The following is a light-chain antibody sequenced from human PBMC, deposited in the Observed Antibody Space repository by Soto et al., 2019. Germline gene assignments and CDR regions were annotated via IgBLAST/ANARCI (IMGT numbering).Light chain of an antibody. J-gene: IGKJ2*01. CDR2: TSG. CDR3: QQTYNTPYT. Sequence: IHMTQSPSSLSASVGDRVTITCRASQRITTYLNWYQQKPGEAPKLLISTSGTLQRGVPSRFTGSGSGTDFTLTITGLQPADFATYFCQQTYNTPYTFGQGTKLXIK. V-gene: IGKV1-39*01. CDR1: QRITTY.